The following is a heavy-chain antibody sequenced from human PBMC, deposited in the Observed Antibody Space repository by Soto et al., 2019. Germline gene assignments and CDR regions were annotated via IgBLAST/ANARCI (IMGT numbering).Heavy chain of an antibody. Sequence: GASVKVSCKASGGTFSSYAISWVRQAPGQGLEWMGGIIPIFGTANYAQKFQGRVTITADESTSTAYMELSSLRSEDTAVYYCASPHPYYGDYGEWYFDRWGRGTLVTVAS. CDR1: GGTFSSYA. CDR3: ASPHPYYGDYGEWYFDR. D-gene: IGHD4-17*01. V-gene: IGHV1-69*13. J-gene: IGHJ2*01. CDR2: IIPIFGTA.